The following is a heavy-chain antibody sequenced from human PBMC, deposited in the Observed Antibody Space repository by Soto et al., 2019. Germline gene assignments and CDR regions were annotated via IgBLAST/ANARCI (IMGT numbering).Heavy chain of an antibody. D-gene: IGHD1-7*01. CDR3: ARRDPGTSVDY. V-gene: IGHV4-4*01. J-gene: IGHJ4*02. Sequence: QVQLQESGPGLVKPSGTLSLTCAVSGGSFTSNNWWTWVRQPPGQGLEWIGEIYRTGSTNYNPSLKSRVTTSLDKSENQYSLKVAPLTAEDTAVYCCARRDPGTSVDYWGQGTLVTVSS. CDR1: GGSFTSNNW. CDR2: IYRTGST.